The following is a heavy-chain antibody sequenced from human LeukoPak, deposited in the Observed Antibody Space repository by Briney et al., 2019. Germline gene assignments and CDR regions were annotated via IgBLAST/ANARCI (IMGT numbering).Heavy chain of an antibody. V-gene: IGHV3-23*01. Sequence: GGSLRLSCAASGFSFSYFAVSWVRQSPGKGLEWVAGINSGGGTTFYLDSVKGRFTISRDNPKTTLFLQMNNLRVDDTAVYFCAKDPSSGFADGDAFDIWGQGTRVTVSS. D-gene: IGHD3-10*01. J-gene: IGHJ3*02. CDR3: AKDPSSGFADGDAFDI. CDR2: INSGGGTT. CDR1: GFSFSYFA.